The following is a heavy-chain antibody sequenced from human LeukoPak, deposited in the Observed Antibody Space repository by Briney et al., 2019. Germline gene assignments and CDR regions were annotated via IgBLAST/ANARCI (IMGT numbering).Heavy chain of an antibody. J-gene: IGHJ4*02. V-gene: IGHV1-2*02. CDR1: GYTFTCYY. CDR2: INPNSGCT. D-gene: IGHD6-13*01. Sequence: ASLKVSCKASGYTFTCYYMHWVRQAPGQGLEWMGYINPNSGCTYYAQKFQGRVTMTRDTSITTAYMELSRLSSDDTAVYYCARVAHEVADGTGDYWGQGTLVTVSS. CDR3: ARVAHEVADGTGDY.